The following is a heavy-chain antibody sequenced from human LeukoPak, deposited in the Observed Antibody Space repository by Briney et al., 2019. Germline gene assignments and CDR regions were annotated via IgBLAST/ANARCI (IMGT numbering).Heavy chain of an antibody. CDR2: IYYSGST. Sequence: PSETLSLTCTVSGGSISSGGYYWSWIRQHPGKGLEWIGYIYYSGSTYYNPSLKSRVTISVDTSKNQFSLKLSSVTAADTAVYYCARGDAITMIVPGGAFDIRGQGTMVTVSS. CDR3: ARGDAITMIVPGGAFDI. D-gene: IGHD3-22*01. V-gene: IGHV4-31*03. CDR1: GGSISSGGYY. J-gene: IGHJ3*02.